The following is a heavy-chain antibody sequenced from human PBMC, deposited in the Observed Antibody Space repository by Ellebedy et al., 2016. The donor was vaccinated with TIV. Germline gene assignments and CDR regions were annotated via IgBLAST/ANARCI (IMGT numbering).Heavy chain of an antibody. D-gene: IGHD6-13*01. Sequence: MPSETLSLTCTVSGGSISSYYWSWIRQPPGKGLEWIGYIYYSGSTNYNPSLKSRVTISVDTSKNQFSLKLSSVTAADTAVYYCARGRTPPTIAAAGYFDYWGQGTLVTVSS. CDR3: ARGRTPPTIAAAGYFDY. J-gene: IGHJ4*02. CDR2: IYYSGST. CDR1: GGSISSYY. V-gene: IGHV4-59*12.